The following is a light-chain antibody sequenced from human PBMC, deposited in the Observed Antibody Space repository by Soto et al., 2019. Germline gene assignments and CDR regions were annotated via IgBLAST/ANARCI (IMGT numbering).Light chain of an antibody. CDR2: GDN. V-gene: IGLV1-40*01. J-gene: IGLJ3*02. CDR1: SSNIGAGYD. CDR3: QSYDSSLSAWV. Sequence: QSVLTQPPSVSGAPGQRVTISCTGSSSNIGAGYDVHWYQQLPGTAPKLLIYGDNNRPSEVPDRFSGSKSGTSASLAITGLQAEDEADCYCQSYDSSLSAWVFGGGTKLTVL.